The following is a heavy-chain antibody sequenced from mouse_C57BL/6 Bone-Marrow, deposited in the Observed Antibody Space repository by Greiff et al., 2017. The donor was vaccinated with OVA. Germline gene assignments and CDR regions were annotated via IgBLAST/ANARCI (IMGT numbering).Heavy chain of an antibody. V-gene: IGHV1-76*01. CDR2: IYPGSGNT. CDR1: GYTFTDYY. D-gene: IGHD2-10*01. Sequence: VQLQQSGAELVRPGASVKLSCKASGYTFTDYYINWVKQRPGQGLEWIARIYPGSGNTYYNEKFKGKATLTAEKSSSTAYMQLSSLTSEDSAVYFCARWGGLLGDYWGQGTTLTVSS. CDR3: ARWGGLLGDY. J-gene: IGHJ2*01.